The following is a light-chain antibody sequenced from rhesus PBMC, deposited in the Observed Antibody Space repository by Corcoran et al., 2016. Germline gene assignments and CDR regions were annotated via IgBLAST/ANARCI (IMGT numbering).Light chain of an antibody. CDR3: QPYYSTPFT. Sequence: DIQMTQSPSPLSASVGDRVTITCRASQGITNVLAWYQQKLGETPTLLIYEASCLQIGIPSRFSGSGSGTDFTLTINSLQSEDFAAYYCQPYYSTPFTFGPGTKLDIK. CDR2: EAS. V-gene: IGKV1-21*01. CDR1: QGITNV. J-gene: IGKJ3*01.